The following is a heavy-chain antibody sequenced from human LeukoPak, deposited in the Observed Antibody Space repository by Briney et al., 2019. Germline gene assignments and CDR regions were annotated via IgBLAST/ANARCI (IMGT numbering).Heavy chain of an antibody. D-gene: IGHD4-11*01. CDR2: ISSSGSTI. V-gene: IGHV3-48*03. CDR3: ARVTTPYYYYYYMDV. J-gene: IGHJ6*03. CDR1: GFTFSNYE. Sequence: PGGSLRLSCAASGFTFSNYEINWIRQAPGKGLEWVSYISSSGSTIYYADSVKGRFTISRDNSKNTLYLQMNSLRAEDTAVYYCARVTTPYYYYYYMDVWGKGTTVTVSS.